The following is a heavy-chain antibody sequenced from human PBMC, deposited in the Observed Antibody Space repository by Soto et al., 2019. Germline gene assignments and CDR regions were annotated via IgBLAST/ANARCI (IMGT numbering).Heavy chain of an antibody. CDR3: ARWESSDWYLGI. Sequence: EVQLVESGGGLVQPGGSLRLSCAGSGFTSSGYWMTWVRQPPGKGLEWVASVNQDGTQKFYVDSVKGRFTISRDNAKNSLFLQMISLRAEDTAVYYCARWESSDWYLGIWGQGTLVTVSS. CDR1: GFTSSGYW. J-gene: IGHJ4*02. V-gene: IGHV3-7*03. CDR2: VNQDGTQK. D-gene: IGHD6-19*01.